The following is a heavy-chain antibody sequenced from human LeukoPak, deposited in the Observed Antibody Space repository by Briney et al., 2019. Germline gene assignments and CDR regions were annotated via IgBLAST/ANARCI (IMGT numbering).Heavy chain of an antibody. V-gene: IGHV3-23*01. D-gene: IGHD6-13*01. Sequence: PGGSLRLSCAASGFTFSSYAISWVRQAPGEWLEWVLAISGSGGSTYYADSVKGRFTISRDNSKNTLYLQMNSLRAEDTAVYYCAKDRGSSSWYWFDPWGQGTLVTVSS. J-gene: IGHJ5*02. CDR3: AKDRGSSSWYWFDP. CDR1: GFTFSSYA. CDR2: ISGSGGST.